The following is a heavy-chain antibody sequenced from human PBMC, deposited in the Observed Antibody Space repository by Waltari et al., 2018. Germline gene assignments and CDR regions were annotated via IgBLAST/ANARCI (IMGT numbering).Heavy chain of an antibody. D-gene: IGHD3-3*01. CDR2: ISYDRSKK. CDR3: ANLANDFWSAYPAYGMDV. J-gene: IGHJ6*02. V-gene: IGHV3-30*18. CDR1: GFTFSSYG. Sequence: QVQLVESGGGVVQPGRSLRLSCAASGFTFSSYGMHWVRQAPGKGLGWVSVISYDRSKKYYAASVKGRFTISRDNSKNMVYLQMNSLRAEDTAGYYCANLANDFWSAYPAYGMDVWGQGTTVTVSS.